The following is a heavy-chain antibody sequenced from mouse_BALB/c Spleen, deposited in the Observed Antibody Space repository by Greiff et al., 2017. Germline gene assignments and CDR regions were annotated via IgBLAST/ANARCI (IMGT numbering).Heavy chain of an antibody. CDR2: IWSGGST. CDR3: ARKRELGRGYAMDY. V-gene: IGHV2-4-1*01. CDR1: GFSLTSYG. D-gene: IGHD4-1*01. Sequence: VQLVESGPGLVQPSQSLSITCTVSGFSLTSYGVHWVRQSPGKGLEWLGVIWSGGSTDYNAAFISRLSISKDNSKSQVFFKMNSLQADDTAIYYCARKRELGRGYAMDYWGQGTSVTVSS. J-gene: IGHJ4*01.